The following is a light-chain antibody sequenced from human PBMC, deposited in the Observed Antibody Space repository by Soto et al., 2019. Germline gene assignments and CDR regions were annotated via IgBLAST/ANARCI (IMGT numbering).Light chain of an antibody. V-gene: IGKV1-5*03. CDR1: QSISSW. Sequence: DIQMTQSPSTLSASVGDRVTITCRASQSISSWLAWYQQKPGKAPKLLIYKVSTLDSGVPSRFSGSGSGTEFTLTISSLQPDDFATYYRQQSDNYSLTFGQGTKVEIK. CDR3: QQSDNYSLT. J-gene: IGKJ1*01. CDR2: KVS.